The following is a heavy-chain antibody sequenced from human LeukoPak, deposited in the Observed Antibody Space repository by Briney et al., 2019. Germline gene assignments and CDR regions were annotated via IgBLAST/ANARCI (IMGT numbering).Heavy chain of an antibody. CDR2: INPDSGGT. V-gene: IGHV1-2*02. J-gene: IGHJ4*02. D-gene: IGHD3-9*01. CDR1: GYTFNDCY. Sequence: ASVKVSCKASGYTFNDCYMHWVRQAPGQGLEWMGRINPDSGGTDYAQKFQGRVTITADESTSTAYMELSSLRSEDTAVYYCARPNYDILTGYRGYYFDYWGQGTLVTVSS. CDR3: ARPNYDILTGYRGYYFDY.